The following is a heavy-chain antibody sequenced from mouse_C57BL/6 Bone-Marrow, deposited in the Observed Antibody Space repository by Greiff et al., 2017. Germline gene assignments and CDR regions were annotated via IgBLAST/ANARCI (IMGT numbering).Heavy chain of an antibody. CDR3: AREPHYYGSSYDWYFDV. CDR1: GYTFTDYY. J-gene: IGHJ1*03. Sequence: EVQLQQSGPELVKPGASVKISCKASGYTFTDYYMNWVKQTHGKSLEWIGDINPNNGGTSYNQKFKGKATLTVDKSSSTAYMEIRSLTSEASAVYYCAREPHYYGSSYDWYFDVWGTGTTVTVSS. D-gene: IGHD1-1*01. CDR2: INPNNGGT. V-gene: IGHV1-26*01.